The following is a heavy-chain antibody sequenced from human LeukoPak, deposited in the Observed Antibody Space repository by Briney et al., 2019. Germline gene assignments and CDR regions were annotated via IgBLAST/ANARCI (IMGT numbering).Heavy chain of an antibody. V-gene: IGHV5-51*01. CDR3: ARSNGNYYYY. CDR2: IYPGDSDT. CDR1: GYSFTSFW. Sequence: GESLKISCRGSGYSFTSFWIGWVRQMPGKGLEWMGVIYPGDSDTRYSTSFQGQVTISADKSISTAYLQWSSLKASATAMYYFARSNGNYYYYWGQGTLVTVSS. J-gene: IGHJ4*02. D-gene: IGHD4-17*01.